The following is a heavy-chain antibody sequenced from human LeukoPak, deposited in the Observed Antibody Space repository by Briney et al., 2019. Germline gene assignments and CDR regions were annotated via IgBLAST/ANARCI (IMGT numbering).Heavy chain of an antibody. V-gene: IGHV1-18*01. D-gene: IGHD3-10*01. CDR3: ARITMVRGVIITSPYFDY. Sequence: ASVKVSCKASGYTFTSYGISWVRQAPGQGLEWMGWISAYNGNTNYAQKLQGRVTMTTDTSTSTAYMELRSLRSGDTAVYYCARITMVRGVIITSPYFDYWGQGTLVTVSS. CDR1: GYTFTSYG. CDR2: ISAYNGNT. J-gene: IGHJ4*02.